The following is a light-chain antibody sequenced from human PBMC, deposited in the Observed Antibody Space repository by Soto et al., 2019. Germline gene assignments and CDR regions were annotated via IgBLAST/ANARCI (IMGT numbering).Light chain of an antibody. CDR3: GSYTSATTWV. J-gene: IGLJ3*02. Sequence: QSALTQPASVSGSPGQSITISCTGSSSDIGRYNYVSWYQQLPGKAPKLIIYEVSNRPSGVSDRFSGSKSGNTASLSISGLQTEDEADYYCGSYTSATTWVFGRGTKVTVL. V-gene: IGLV2-14*03. CDR1: SSDIGRYNY. CDR2: EVS.